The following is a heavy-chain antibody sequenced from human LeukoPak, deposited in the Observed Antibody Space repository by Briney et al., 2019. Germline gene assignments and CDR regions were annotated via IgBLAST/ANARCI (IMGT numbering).Heavy chain of an antibody. Sequence: GGSLRLPCAASGFTFSRYAMSWVRQAPGKGLEWVSAISGSGGSTYYADSVKGRFTISRDNSKNTLYLQMNSLRAEDTAVYYCAKDAGAIWYQLNDYWGQGTLVTASS. V-gene: IGHV3-23*01. CDR1: GFTFSRYA. CDR3: AKDAGAIWYQLNDY. J-gene: IGHJ4*02. CDR2: ISGSGGST. D-gene: IGHD2-2*01.